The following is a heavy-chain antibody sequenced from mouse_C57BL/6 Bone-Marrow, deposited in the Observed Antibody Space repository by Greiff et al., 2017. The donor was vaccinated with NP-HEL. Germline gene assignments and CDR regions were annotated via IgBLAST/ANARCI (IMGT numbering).Heavy chain of an antibody. CDR3: TRNYGSSLFAD. Sequence: QVQLQQSGAELVRPGASVTLSCKASGYTFTDYEMHWVKQTPVHGLEWIGSIDPETGGTAYTQKFKGKAILTADKSSSTAYMELRSLTSEDSAVYYSTRNYGSSLFADWGQGTLVTVSA. CDR2: IDPETGGT. J-gene: IGHJ3*01. D-gene: IGHD1-1*01. CDR1: GYTFTDYE. V-gene: IGHV1-15*01.